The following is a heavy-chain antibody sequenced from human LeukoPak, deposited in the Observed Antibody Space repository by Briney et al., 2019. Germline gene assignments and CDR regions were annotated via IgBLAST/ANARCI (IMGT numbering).Heavy chain of an antibody. CDR3: ARIDTYYYDSSGYYSAFDI. CDR1: GFIFSGYA. Sequence: GGSLRLSCAASGFIFSGYAMIWVRQAPGKGLEWVSGINWNGGSTGYADSVKGRFTISRDNAKNSLYLQMNSLRAEDTALYYCARIDTYYYDSSGYYSAFDIWGQGTIVTVSS. V-gene: IGHV3-20*04. D-gene: IGHD3-22*01. J-gene: IGHJ3*02. CDR2: INWNGGST.